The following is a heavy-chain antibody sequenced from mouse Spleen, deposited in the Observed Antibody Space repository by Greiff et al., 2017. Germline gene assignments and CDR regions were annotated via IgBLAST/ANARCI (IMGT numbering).Heavy chain of an antibody. CDR3: ARHEEARASPFDY. J-gene: IGHJ2*01. Sequence: EVKLVESGGGLVQPGGSLKLSCAASGFTFSSYTMSWVRQTPEKRLEWVAYISNGGGSTYYPDTVKGRFTISRDNAKNTLYLQMSSLKSEDTAMYYCARHEEARASPFDYWGQGTTLTVSS. V-gene: IGHV5-12-2*01. D-gene: IGHD3-1*01. CDR1: GFTFSSYT. CDR2: ISNGGGST.